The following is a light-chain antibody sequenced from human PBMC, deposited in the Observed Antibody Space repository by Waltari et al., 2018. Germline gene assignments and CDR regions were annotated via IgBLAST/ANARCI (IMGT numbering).Light chain of an antibody. CDR2: KAS. J-gene: IGKJ1*01. CDR3: QQYNSYSPT. V-gene: IGKV1-5*03. Sequence: DIQMTQSPSTLSASVGARVPITCRASQSISSWLAWYQQKPGKAPKLLIYKASSLESGVPSRFSGSGSGTEFTLTISSLQPDDFATYYCQQYNSYSPTFGQGTKVEIK. CDR1: QSISSW.